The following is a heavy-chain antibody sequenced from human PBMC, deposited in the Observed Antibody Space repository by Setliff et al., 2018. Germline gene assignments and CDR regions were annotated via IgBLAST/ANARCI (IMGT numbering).Heavy chain of an antibody. CDR2: ISDDGINK. V-gene: IGHV3-30*10. D-gene: IGHD2-2*02. Sequence: GGSLRLSCAASGFTFSSYAMHWVRQAPGKGLEWVAVISDDGINKYYIDSVRGRFTISRDNSKNTLYLQMNSLRAEDTAVYFCGTRDCRTTGCYNGYIESWGQGTLVTVSS. J-gene: IGHJ4*02. CDR3: GTRDCRTTGCYNGYIES. CDR1: GFTFSSYA.